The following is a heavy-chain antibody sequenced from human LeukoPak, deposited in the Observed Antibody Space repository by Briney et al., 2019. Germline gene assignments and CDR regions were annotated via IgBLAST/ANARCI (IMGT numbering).Heavy chain of an antibody. D-gene: IGHD3-10*01. V-gene: IGHV4-59*08. J-gene: IGHJ6*03. Sequence: PSETLSLTCTVSGGSISSNYWSWIRQPPGKGLEWIGYVFYSENSNYNPSLKSRATISIDTSKNQFSLNLSSVTAADTAVYYCARHIYGAYYYMDVWGKGTTVTVSS. CDR2: VFYSENS. CDR1: GGSISSNY. CDR3: ARHIYGAYYYMDV.